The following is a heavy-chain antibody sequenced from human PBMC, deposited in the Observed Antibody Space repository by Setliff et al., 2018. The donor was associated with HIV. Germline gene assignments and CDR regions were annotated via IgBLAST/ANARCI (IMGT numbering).Heavy chain of an antibody. CDR2: IWPSGTS. Sequence: SETLSLTCIVSGGSISGSSYYWGWIRQSPGKGLEWIGNMYPSGSIWPSGTSNYNPSLKGRVTISLDMSQNQFSLKVNSVTAADTAIYYCARGGPAVAYAVDVWGQGTTVTVSS. CDR3: ARGGPAVAYAVDV. J-gene: IGHJ6*02. CDR1: GGSISGSSYY. V-gene: IGHV4-39*02. D-gene: IGHD5-12*01.